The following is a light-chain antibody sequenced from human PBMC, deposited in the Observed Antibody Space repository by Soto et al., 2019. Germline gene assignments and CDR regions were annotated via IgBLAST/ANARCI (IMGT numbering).Light chain of an antibody. J-gene: IGKJ1*01. CDR3: QQYVNSPGT. CDR2: GAS. Sequence: EVVLTQSPDTLSLSPGERATLSCGASQSVNSNYLAWFQQRPGQAPKLLIYGASNSATGIPDRFSGSGSGTDFTLTISRLEPEDFAVYYCQQYVNSPGTFGQGTKVEIK. V-gene: IGKV3-20*01. CDR1: QSVNSNY.